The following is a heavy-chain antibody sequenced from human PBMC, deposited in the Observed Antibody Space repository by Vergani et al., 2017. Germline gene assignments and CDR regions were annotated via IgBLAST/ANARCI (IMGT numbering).Heavy chain of an antibody. CDR1: GFTFSDHY. D-gene: IGHD4-17*01. J-gene: IGHJ4*02. CDR2: SRDKTKSYTT. CDR3: TRFPMTTPYFDY. Sequence: EVQLVESGGDLVQPGGSLRLSCAASGFTFSDHYMDWVRQAPGKGLEWVGRSRDKTKSYTTEYAASVKGRFTISRDDSKNSLYLQMNSLKTEDTAVYYCTRFPMTTPYFDYWGQGTLVTVSS. V-gene: IGHV3-72*01.